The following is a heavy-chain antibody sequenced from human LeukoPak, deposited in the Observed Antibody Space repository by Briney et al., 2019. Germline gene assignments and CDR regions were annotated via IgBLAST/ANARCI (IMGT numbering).Heavy chain of an antibody. CDR1: GYYIRSGYL. Sequence: NPSETLSLTCAVSGYYIRSGYLWGWIRQSPGKGREWLGSIYYSGTTYYNPSLKSRVTLTVDTSKNHFSLKLSSVTAADTAVYYCASANFSPFYDFWSGYNGFSKWFDPWGQGTLVTVSS. CDR3: ASANFSPFYDFWSGYNGFSKWFDP. D-gene: IGHD3-3*01. J-gene: IGHJ5*02. CDR2: IYYSGTT. V-gene: IGHV4-38-2*01.